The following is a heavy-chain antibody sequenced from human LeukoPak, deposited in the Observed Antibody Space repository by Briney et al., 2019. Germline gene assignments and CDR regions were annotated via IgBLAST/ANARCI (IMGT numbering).Heavy chain of an antibody. CDR3: AKYMFTFGGVIVIAKYYFDY. J-gene: IGHJ4*02. Sequence: GGTLRLSCAASGFTFSSYGMSWVRQAPGKGLEWVSAISGSGGSTYYADSVKGRFTISRDNSKNTLYLQMNSLRAEDAAVYYCAKYMFTFGGVIVIAKYYFDYWGQGTLVTVSS. V-gene: IGHV3-23*01. CDR2: ISGSGGST. CDR1: GFTFSSYG. D-gene: IGHD3-16*02.